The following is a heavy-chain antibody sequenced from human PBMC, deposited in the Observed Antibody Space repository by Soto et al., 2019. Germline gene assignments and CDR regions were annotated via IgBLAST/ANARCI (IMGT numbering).Heavy chain of an antibody. Sequence: GGSLRLSCAASGFTFSSYAMSWVRQAPGKGLEWVSAISGSGGSTYYADSVKGRFTISRDNSKNTLYLQMNSLRAEDTAVYYCAKDPADPFRLSWFDPWGQGTLVTFSS. V-gene: IGHV3-23*01. CDR1: GFTFSSYA. CDR3: AKDPADPFRLSWFDP. J-gene: IGHJ5*02. CDR2: ISGSGGST.